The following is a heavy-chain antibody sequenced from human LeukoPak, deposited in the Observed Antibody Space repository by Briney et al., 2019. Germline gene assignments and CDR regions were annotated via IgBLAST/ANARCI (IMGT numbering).Heavy chain of an antibody. CDR1: GYTFTSYG. CDR2: ISAYNGNT. Sequence: ASVKVSCKASGYTFTSYGISWVRQAPGQGLEWMGWISAYNGNTNYAQKLQGRVTMTTDTSTSTAYMELRSLRSDDTAVYYCARDLIGIAVASGKPYYFDYWGQGTLVIVSS. D-gene: IGHD6-19*01. CDR3: ARDLIGIAVASGKPYYFDY. J-gene: IGHJ4*02. V-gene: IGHV1-18*01.